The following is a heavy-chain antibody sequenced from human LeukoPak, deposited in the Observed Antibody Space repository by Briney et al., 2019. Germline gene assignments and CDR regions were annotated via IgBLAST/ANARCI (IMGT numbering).Heavy chain of an antibody. CDR2: IKSKTDGGTT. Sequence: KSGRSLRLSCAASRFTFSNYGMHWVRQAPGKGLEWVGRIKSKTDGGTTDYAAPVKGRFTISRDDSKNTLYLQMNSLKTEDTAVYYCTRDYYDPFDIWGQGAMVTVSS. J-gene: IGHJ3*02. V-gene: IGHV3-15*01. CDR3: TRDYYDPFDI. CDR1: RFTFSNYG. D-gene: IGHD3-10*01.